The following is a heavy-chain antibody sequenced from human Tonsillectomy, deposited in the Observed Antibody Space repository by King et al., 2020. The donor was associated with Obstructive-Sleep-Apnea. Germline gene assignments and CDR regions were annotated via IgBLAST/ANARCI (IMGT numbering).Heavy chain of an antibody. Sequence: QLVQSGAEVREPGASMKVSCKASGYTFTTYYIHWVRQAPGQGLEWMGTINPSGGGTSSAQKFQDRVTMTRDTPTSTVYMELSSLRSEDTAVYYCARGGSSGFYPNDYWGQGTLVTVPP. D-gene: IGHD3-22*01. CDR1: GYTFTTYY. CDR3: ARGGSSGFYPNDY. V-gene: IGHV1-46*01. CDR2: INPSGGGT. J-gene: IGHJ4*02.